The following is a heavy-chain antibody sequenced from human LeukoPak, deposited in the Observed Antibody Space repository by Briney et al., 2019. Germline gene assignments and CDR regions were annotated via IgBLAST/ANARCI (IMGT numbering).Heavy chain of an antibody. CDR3: AKAGEQQLVFDY. V-gene: IGHV3-23*01. Sequence: HPGGSLRLSCAASGFTFSSYAMSWVRQAPGKGLEWVSAISGSGGSTYYADSVKGRFTISRDNSKNTLYLQMNSLRAEDTAVYYCAKAGEQQLVFDYWGQGTLVTVSS. CDR2: ISGSGGST. J-gene: IGHJ4*02. CDR1: GFTFSSYA. D-gene: IGHD6-13*01.